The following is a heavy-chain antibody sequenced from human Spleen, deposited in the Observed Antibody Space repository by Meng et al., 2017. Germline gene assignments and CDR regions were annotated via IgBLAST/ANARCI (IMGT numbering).Heavy chain of an antibody. CDR1: GGSSSSSTW. J-gene: IGHJ4*02. Sequence: QVHRQESGPGLVKPSGTLSLTCAVSGGSSSSSTWWTWVRLPPGKGLEWIGEIYPSGSTNYNPSLKSRVTISVDKSKNQFSLKLSSVTAADTAVYYCAKVHSNSPYFDYWGQGTLVTVSS. CDR2: IYPSGST. V-gene: IGHV4-4*02. CDR3: AKVHSNSPYFDY. D-gene: IGHD6-6*01.